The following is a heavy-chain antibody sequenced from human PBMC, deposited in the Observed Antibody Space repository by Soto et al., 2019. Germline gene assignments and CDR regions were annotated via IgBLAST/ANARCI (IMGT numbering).Heavy chain of an antibody. V-gene: IGHV4-34*01. CDR2: INHSGST. CDR1: GGSFSGYY. CDR3: ARSLGYCSGGSCHAYFQH. J-gene: IGHJ1*01. Sequence: SETLSLTCAVYGGSFSGYYWSWIRQPPGKGLEWIGEINHSGSTNYNPSLKSRVTISVDTSKNQFSLKLSSVTAADTAVYYCARSLGYCSGGSCHAYFQHWGQGTLVTVSS. D-gene: IGHD2-15*01.